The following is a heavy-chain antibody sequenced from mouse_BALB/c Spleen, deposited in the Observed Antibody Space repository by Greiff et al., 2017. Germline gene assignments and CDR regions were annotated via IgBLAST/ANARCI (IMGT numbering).Heavy chain of an antibody. V-gene: IGHV5-6-2*01. CDR3: ARTYYYGSSFWYFDV. D-gene: IGHD1-1*01. CDR2: INSNGGST. Sequence: EVQVVESGGGLVKLGGSLKLSCVASGFTFSSYYMSWVRQTPEKRLELVAAINSNGGSTYYPDTVKGRFTISRDNAKNTLYLQMSSLKSEDTALYYCARTYYYGSSFWYFDVWGAGTTVTVSS. CDR1: GFTFSSYY. J-gene: IGHJ1*01.